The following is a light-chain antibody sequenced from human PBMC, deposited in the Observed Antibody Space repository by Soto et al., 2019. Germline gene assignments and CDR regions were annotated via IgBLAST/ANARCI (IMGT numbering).Light chain of an antibody. CDR2: AAS. V-gene: IGKV1-39*01. J-gene: IGKJ1*01. Sequence: DIQMTQSPSTVSGSVGDRATITCRASQTISSWLAWYQQKPGKAPKLLILAASSLQSGVPSRFSGSRSGPDFTLTISSLQPEDFATYYCQQSYSSPPTFGQGTKVDIK. CDR3: QQSYSSPPT. CDR1: QTISSW.